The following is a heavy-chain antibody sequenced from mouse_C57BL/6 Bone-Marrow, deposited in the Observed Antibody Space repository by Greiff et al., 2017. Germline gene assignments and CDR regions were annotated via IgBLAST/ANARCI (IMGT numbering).Heavy chain of an antibody. Sequence: EVQLQESGGGLVQPGGSLKLSCAASGFTFSAYGMAWVRQAPRKGPEWVAFISNLAYSIYYADTVTGRFTIARENAKNTLYLEMSSLRSEDTAMYYCARQNKGYFDVWGTGTTVTVSS. J-gene: IGHJ1*03. CDR3: ARQNKGYFDV. V-gene: IGHV5-15*01. CDR1: GFTFSAYG. CDR2: ISNLAYSI.